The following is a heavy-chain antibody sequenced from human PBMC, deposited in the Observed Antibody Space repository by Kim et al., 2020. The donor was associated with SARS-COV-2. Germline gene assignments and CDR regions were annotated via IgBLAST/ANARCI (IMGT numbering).Heavy chain of an antibody. CDR2: IYYIGST. V-gene: IGHV4-61*01. CDR1: GGSVSSDPYY. Sequence: SETLSLTCTVSGGSVSSDPYYWSWIRQPPGKGLEWIGYIYYIGSTNYNPSLKSRVITSLDTSKNQFSLKLTSVTAADTAVYYCARGERRGLLGTYRTGKVDAWGQGTLVTVAS. J-gene: IGHJ5*02. D-gene: IGHD3-16*02. CDR3: ARGERRGLLGTYRTGKVDA.